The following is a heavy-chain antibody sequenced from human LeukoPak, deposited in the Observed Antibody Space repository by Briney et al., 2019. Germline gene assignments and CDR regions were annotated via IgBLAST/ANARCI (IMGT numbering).Heavy chain of an antibody. D-gene: IGHD4-17*01. V-gene: IGHV3-53*01. CDR2: IYSGGST. J-gene: IGHJ3*02. CDR3: ARDSPLLDYGDYLGGAFDI. Sequence: GGSLRLSCAASGFTVSSNYMSWVRQAPGKGLEWVSVIYSGGSTYYADSVKGRFTISRDNSKNTLYLQMNSLRAEDTAVYYCARDSPLLDYGDYLGGAFDIWGQGTMVTVSS. CDR1: GFTVSSNY.